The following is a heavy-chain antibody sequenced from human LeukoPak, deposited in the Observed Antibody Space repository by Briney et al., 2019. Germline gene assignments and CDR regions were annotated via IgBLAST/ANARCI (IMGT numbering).Heavy chain of an antibody. Sequence: ASVKVSCKASGGTFSSYAISWGRQAPGQGLEWMGGVIPIFGTENYAQKCQGRVTITTDESTNTANMALRSLRPEDTALHYCARARLELRERAFDIWGQGTMVTVSS. CDR1: GGTFSSYA. J-gene: IGHJ3*02. CDR2: VIPIFGTE. D-gene: IGHD1-7*01. CDR3: ARARLELRERAFDI. V-gene: IGHV1-69*05.